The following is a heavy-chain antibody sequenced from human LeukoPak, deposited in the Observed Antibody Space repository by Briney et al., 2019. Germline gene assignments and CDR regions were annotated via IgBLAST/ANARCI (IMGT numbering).Heavy chain of an antibody. CDR3: AKATPYYFDY. V-gene: IGHV3-9*01. CDR1: GFTFDDYA. Sequence: GGSLRLSCAASGFTFDDYAMHWVRQAPGKGLEWVSGISWNSGSIGYADSVKGRFTISRDNAKNSLYLQMNSLRAEDTALYYCAKATPYYFDYWGQGTLVTVPS. J-gene: IGHJ4*02. CDR2: ISWNSGSI.